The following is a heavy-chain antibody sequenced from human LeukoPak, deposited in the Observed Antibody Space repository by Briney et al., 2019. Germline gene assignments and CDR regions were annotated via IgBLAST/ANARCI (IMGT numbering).Heavy chain of an antibody. CDR2: IYPGDSDT. V-gene: IGHV5-51*01. CDR1: GYSFTSYW. J-gene: IGHJ3*02. D-gene: IGHD5-24*01. Sequence: GESLQISCKGSGYSFTSYWIGWVRQMPGKGLEWMGIIYPGDSDTRYSPSFQGQVTISADKSISTAYLQWSSLKASDTAMYYCARGQRGDGYNFLNEAFDIWGQGTMVTVSS. CDR3: ARGQRGDGYNFLNEAFDI.